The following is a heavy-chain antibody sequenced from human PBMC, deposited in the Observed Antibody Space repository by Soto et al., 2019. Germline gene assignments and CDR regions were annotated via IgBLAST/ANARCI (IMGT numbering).Heavy chain of an antibody. D-gene: IGHD3-10*01. V-gene: IGHV4-39*01. CDR3: ARHLVYGSVFNWFDP. J-gene: IGHJ5*02. CDR2: IYYSGST. CDR1: GGSISSSSYY. Sequence: PSETLSLTCTVSGGSISSSSYYWGWIRQPPGKGLEWIGSIYYSGSTYYNPSLKSRVTISVDTSKNQFSLKLSSVTAADTAVYYCARHLVYGSVFNWFDPWGQGTLVTVSS.